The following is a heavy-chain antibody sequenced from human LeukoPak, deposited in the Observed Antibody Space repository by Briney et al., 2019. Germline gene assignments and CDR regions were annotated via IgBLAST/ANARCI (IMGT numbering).Heavy chain of an antibody. CDR2: ISYDGSNK. J-gene: IGHJ4*02. V-gene: IGHV3-30*18. Sequence: GRSLRLSCAASGFTFSSYGMHWVCQAPGKGLEWVAVISYDGSNKYYADSVKGRFTISRDNSKNTLYLQMNSLRAEDTAVYYCAKDGGYCSGGSCYHQELDYWGQGTLVTVSS. CDR1: GFTFSSYG. CDR3: AKDGGYCSGGSCYHQELDY. D-gene: IGHD2-15*01.